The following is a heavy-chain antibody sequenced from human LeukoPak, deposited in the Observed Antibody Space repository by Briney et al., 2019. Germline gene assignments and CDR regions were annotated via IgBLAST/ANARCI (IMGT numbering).Heavy chain of an antibody. CDR1: GVSISNSY. CDR3: ARGGGSSWDGYFDC. V-gene: IGHV4-59*01. CDR2: ISYSGST. D-gene: IGHD6-13*01. Sequence: SETLSLTCTVSGVSISNSYWSWIRQPPGKGLEWIGYISYSGSTNYNPSLTSRVSISVDTSKNQFSLKLNSVTAADTAVYYCARGGGSSWDGYFDCWGQGTLVTVSS. J-gene: IGHJ4*02.